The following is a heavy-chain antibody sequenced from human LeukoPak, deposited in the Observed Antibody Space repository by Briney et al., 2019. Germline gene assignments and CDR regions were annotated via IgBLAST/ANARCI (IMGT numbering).Heavy chain of an antibody. Sequence: SQTLSLTCTVSGYSISSGYYWGWTRQPPGKGLEGIGYIYYSGSTTYNPSLKSRVTISVDASKNQFCLKLSSVTAADTAVYYCAKGGWWFDSWGQGTLVTVSS. CDR3: AKGGWWFDS. CDR1: GYSISSGYY. J-gene: IGHJ5*01. V-gene: IGHV4-59*01. CDR2: IYYSGST.